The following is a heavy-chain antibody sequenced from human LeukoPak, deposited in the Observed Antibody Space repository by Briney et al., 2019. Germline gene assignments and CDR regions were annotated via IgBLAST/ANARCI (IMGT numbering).Heavy chain of an antibody. V-gene: IGHV3-74*01. CDR3: AKADRGWGVITKD. CDR2: INSDGSTT. CDR1: GFTFSSYW. Sequence: GGSLRLSCAASGFTFSSYWMYWVRQAPGKGLVWVSRINSDGSTTSYADSVKGRFTISRDNAKNTLYLQMNSLRAEDTAVYYCAKADRGWGVITKDWGQGTLVTVSS. J-gene: IGHJ4*02. D-gene: IGHD3-10*01.